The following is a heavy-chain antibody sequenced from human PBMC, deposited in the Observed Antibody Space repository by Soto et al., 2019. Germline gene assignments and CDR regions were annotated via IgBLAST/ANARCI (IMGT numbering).Heavy chain of an antibody. Sequence: EVQLLEAGGGLVQPGGSLRLSCAASGFTFSSYAMSWVRQARGKGLQWGSAISGSGGRTYYADSVKGRFTISRDNSKNTLYLLMNSLRAEDTAVYYGARYQTGYCSSTSAGWGQGTLVTVSS. CDR1: GFTFSSYA. V-gene: IGHV3-23*01. CDR3: ARYQTGYCSSTSAG. D-gene: IGHD2-2*01. CDR2: ISGSGGRT. J-gene: IGHJ4*02.